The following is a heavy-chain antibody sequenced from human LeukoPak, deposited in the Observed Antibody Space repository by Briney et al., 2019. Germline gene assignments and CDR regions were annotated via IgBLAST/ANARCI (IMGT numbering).Heavy chain of an antibody. V-gene: IGHV3-21*04. CDR1: GFAFNTYS. D-gene: IGHD1-26*01. CDR2: IFSSSTYI. CDR3: ARGGSYLSAFDI. Sequence: PGGSLRLSCAASGFAFNTYSMNWVRQAPGKGPEWVSFIFSSSTYIYYTDSVKGRFTISRDNSKNTLYLQVNSLRAEDTAVYYCARGGSYLSAFDIWGQGTMVTVSS. J-gene: IGHJ3*02.